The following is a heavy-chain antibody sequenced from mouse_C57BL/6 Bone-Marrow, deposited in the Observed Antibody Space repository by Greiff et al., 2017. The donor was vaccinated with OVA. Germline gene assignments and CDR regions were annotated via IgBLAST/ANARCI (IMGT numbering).Heavy chain of an antibody. J-gene: IGHJ4*01. CDR3: TRGDPYAMDY. V-gene: IGHV1-15*01. D-gene: IGHD3-3*01. Sequence: VQLQQSGAELVRPGASVTLSCTASGYTFTDYEMHWVKQTPVHGLEWIGAIDPETGGTAYNQKFKGKAILTADKSSSTAYMELRSLTSEDSAVYYCTRGDPYAMDYWGQGTSVTVSS. CDR1: GYTFTDYE. CDR2: IDPETGGT.